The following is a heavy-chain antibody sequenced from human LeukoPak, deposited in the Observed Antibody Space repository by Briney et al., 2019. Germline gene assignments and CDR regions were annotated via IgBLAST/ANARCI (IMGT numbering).Heavy chain of an antibody. D-gene: IGHD2-8*02. Sequence: PGGSLRLSCAASGFTFSSYAMNWVRRAPGKGLEWVSGISGSGGSTYYADSVKGRFTISRDNSKNTLYLQMNSLRAEDTAVYYCAKGPWSYFYTMDVWGQGTTVTVSS. V-gene: IGHV3-23*01. CDR2: ISGSGGST. CDR3: AKGPWSYFYTMDV. CDR1: GFTFSSYA. J-gene: IGHJ6*02.